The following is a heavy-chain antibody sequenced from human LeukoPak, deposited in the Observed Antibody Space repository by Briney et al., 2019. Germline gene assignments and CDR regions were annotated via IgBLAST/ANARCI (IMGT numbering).Heavy chain of an antibody. J-gene: IGHJ4*02. CDR2: ISSSSSYI. D-gene: IGHD6-13*01. CDR1: GFTFSSHL. CDR3: ARFSHSSSWRGFDY. V-gene: IGHV3-21*01. Sequence: GGSLRLSCAASGFTFSSHLMTWVRQAPGKGLEWVSSISSSSSYIYYADSVKGRFTISRDNAKNSLYLQMNSLRAEDTAVYYCARFSHSSSWRGFDYWGQGTLVTVSS.